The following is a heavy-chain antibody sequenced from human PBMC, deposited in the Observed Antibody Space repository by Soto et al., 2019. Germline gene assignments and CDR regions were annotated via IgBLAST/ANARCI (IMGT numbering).Heavy chain of an antibody. V-gene: IGHV3-30-3*01. J-gene: IGHJ4*02. CDR1: GFTFSSYA. CDR2: ISYDGSNK. Sequence: GGSLRLSCAASGFTFSSYAMHWVRQAPGKGLEWVAVISYDGSNKYYADSVKGRFTISRDNSRNTLYLQMNSLRAEDTAVYYCAKVDYWGQGTPVTVSS. CDR3: AKVDY.